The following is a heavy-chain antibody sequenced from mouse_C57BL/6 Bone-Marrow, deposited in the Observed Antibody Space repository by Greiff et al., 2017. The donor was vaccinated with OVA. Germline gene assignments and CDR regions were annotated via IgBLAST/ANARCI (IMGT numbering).Heavy chain of an antibody. Sequence: EVKVVESGGGLVKPGGSLKLSCAASGFTFSDYGMHWVRQAPEKGLEWVAYISSGCSTIYYADPVKGRFTLSRDNAKNTLCLQRTSLRSEDTSMYYCARNGYSPDYFDYGGQGTTLTVSS. J-gene: IGHJ2*01. V-gene: IGHV5-17*01. CDR1: GFTFSDYG. CDR2: ISSGCSTI. D-gene: IGHD2-3*01. CDR3: ARNGYSPDYFDY.